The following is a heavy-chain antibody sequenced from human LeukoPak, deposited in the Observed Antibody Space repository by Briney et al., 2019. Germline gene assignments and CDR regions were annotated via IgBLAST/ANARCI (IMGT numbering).Heavy chain of an antibody. D-gene: IGHD6-6*01. CDR1: GFPFGDFA. J-gene: IGHJ4*02. CDR3: AKDPAGSSFHYFDS. Sequence: PGRSLRLSCAASGFPFGDFAMHWVRQAPGRGLEWVSSIIWNSHIIGYADSVKGRFTMSRDNAKNSLYLQMNSLTTEDTAFYFCAKDPAGSSFHYFDSWGQGILVTVSS. CDR2: IIWNSHII. V-gene: IGHV3-9*01.